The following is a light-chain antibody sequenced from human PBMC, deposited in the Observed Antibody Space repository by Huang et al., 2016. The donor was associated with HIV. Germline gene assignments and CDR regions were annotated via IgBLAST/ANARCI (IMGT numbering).Light chain of an antibody. J-gene: IGKJ4*01. CDR2: ECS. Sequence: DIVMTQTPLSLSVTPGQPASISCKSSQSLLHSDGKTYLYWYLQKVGQSPQLLIYECSNRFSGVPDRFSGSGSGTDFTLKISRMEAEDVGVYYCMQSIQLPLTFGGGTKVEIK. V-gene: IGKV2D-29*02. CDR1: QSLLHSDGKTY. CDR3: MQSIQLPLT.